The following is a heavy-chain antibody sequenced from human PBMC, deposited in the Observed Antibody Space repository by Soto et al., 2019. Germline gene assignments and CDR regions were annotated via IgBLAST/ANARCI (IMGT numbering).Heavy chain of an antibody. CDR3: ARTNRILDALDI. CDR1: GFTFSSND. J-gene: IGHJ3*02. D-gene: IGHD2-15*01. V-gene: IGHV3-48*01. CDR2: ISSSSSPI. Sequence: EVQLVESGGGLVQPGGSLRLSCAAAGFTFSSNDMNWVRQAPGKGLEWVSYISSSSSPIYYADSVRGRFTISRDNAKNSLYLQMNSVRAEDTAVYYCARTNRILDALDILGQGTMVTVSS.